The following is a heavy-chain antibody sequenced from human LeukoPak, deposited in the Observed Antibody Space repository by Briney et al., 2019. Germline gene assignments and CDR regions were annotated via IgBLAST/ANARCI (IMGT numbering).Heavy chain of an antibody. V-gene: IGHV1-18*01. J-gene: IGHJ6*02. D-gene: IGHD3-3*01. CDR1: GYTFTSYG. CDR3: ARDRLPGSYYDFWSGYYGLDEYYYYGMDV. CDR2: ISAYNGNT. Sequence: ASVKVSCKASGYTFTSYGISWVRQAPGQGLEWMGWISAYNGNTNYAQKLQGRVTMTTDTSTSTAYMELRSLRSDDTAVYYCARDRLPGSYYDFWSGYYGLDEYYYYGMDVWGQGTTVTVSS.